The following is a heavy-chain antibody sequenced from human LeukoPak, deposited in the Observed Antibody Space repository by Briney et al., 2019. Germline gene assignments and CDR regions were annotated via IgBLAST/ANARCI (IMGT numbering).Heavy chain of an antibody. V-gene: IGHV1-8*01. CDR1: GYTFTSYD. Sequence: VASVKVSCKASGYTFTSYDTNWVRQATGQGLEWMGWMNPNSGNTGYAQKFQGRVTMTRNTSISTAYMELSSLRSEDTAVYYCARARGGSGSGYYYVRYWGQGTLVTVSS. CDR2: MNPNSGNT. D-gene: IGHD3-22*01. CDR3: ARARGGSGSGYYYVRY. J-gene: IGHJ4*02.